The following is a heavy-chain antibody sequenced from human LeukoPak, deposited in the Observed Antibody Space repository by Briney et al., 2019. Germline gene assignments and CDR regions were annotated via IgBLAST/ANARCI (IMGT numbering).Heavy chain of an antibody. V-gene: IGHV1-18*01. CDR2: ISAYNGNT. CDR3: ARVGLSLVTMVRGVPLWFDR. D-gene: IGHD3-10*01. CDR1: VYTFPSYG. Sequence: ASVKVSFKASVYTFPSYGISWVRPPPGQGLEWMGWISAYNGNTHYAQKLRGRVTMTTDTSTSTAYKELKSLRSDDTAVYYWARVGLSLVTMVRGVPLWFDRWGQGTLVTVSS. J-gene: IGHJ5*02.